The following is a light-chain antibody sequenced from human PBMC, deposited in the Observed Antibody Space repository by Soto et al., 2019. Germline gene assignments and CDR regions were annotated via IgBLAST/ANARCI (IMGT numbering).Light chain of an antibody. CDR3: SSYTSSITWV. CDR2: EVN. Sequence: QSALTQPASVSGSPGQSITISCTGTSGDVGGYNYVSWYQQHPGKAPKLMIYEVNNRPSGVSNRFSGSKSGNTASLTISGLQAEDEADYYCSSYTSSITWVFGGWTKLTVL. V-gene: IGLV2-14*01. J-gene: IGLJ3*02. CDR1: SGDVGGYNY.